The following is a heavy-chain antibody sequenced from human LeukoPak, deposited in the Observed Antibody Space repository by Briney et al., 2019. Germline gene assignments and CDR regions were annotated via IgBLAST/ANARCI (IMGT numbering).Heavy chain of an antibody. CDR1: GYTFTGYY. J-gene: IGHJ5*02. V-gene: IGHV1-2*06. CDR3: ASRAFVVRGVTSSPYGFDP. D-gene: IGHD3-10*01. Sequence: ASVKVSCKASGYTFTGYYMHRVRQAPGQGLEWMGRINPNSGGTNYAQKFQGRVTMTRDTSISTAYMELSRLRSDDTAVYYCASRAFVVRGVTSSPYGFDPWGQGTLVTVSS. CDR2: INPNSGGT.